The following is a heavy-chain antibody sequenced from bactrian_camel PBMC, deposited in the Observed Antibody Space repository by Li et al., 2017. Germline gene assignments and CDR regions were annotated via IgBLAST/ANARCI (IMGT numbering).Heavy chain of an antibody. CDR1: GDIYSRDC. J-gene: IGHJ4*01. CDR3: GKGNGRWVYEFMY. CDR2: IMILGSTT. V-gene: IGHV3S1*01. D-gene: IGHD3*01. Sequence: HVQLVESGGGSVQAGGSLRLSCVASGDIYSRDCMGWFRQSPGKEREGVAAIMILGSTTYYADSVKGRFTIARDNAKSMVYLQMERLKSEDTALYYCGKGNGRWVYEFMYWGQGTQVTVS.